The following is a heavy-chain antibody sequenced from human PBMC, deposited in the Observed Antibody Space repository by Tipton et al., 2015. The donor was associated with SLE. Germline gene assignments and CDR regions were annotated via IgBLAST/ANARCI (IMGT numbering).Heavy chain of an antibody. J-gene: IGHJ4*02. CDR1: GGSISSGNYF. D-gene: IGHD3-3*01. CDR3: ATQDVLRSYYVDY. V-gene: IGHV4-61*02. Sequence: TLSLTCTVSGGSISSGNYFWSWIRQPAGKGLEWIGRIYTSGSTNYNPSLKSRVTISVDTSKNQFSLKLSSVTAADTAVYYCATQDVLRSYYVDYWGQGTLVTVSS. CDR2: IYTSGST.